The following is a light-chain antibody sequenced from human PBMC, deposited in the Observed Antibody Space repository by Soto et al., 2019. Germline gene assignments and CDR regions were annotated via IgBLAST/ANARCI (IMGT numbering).Light chain of an antibody. V-gene: IGLV6-57*01. CDR1: SGSIASNY. CDR3: QSYDSSNQV. J-gene: IGLJ3*02. Sequence: NFMLTQPHSVSESPGKTVTISCTRSSGSIASNYVQWYQQRPGSSPTTVIYEDSQRPSGVPDRFSGSIDSSSNSASLTISGLKTEDKADYYCQSYDSSNQVFGGGTKLTVL. CDR2: EDS.